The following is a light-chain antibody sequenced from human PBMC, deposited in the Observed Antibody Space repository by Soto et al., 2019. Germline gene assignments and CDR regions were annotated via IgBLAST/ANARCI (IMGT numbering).Light chain of an antibody. CDR2: DAS. J-gene: IGKJ4*01. V-gene: IGKV1-5*01. CDR3: QQRVTWPGT. Sequence: DIQMTQSPSTLSASVGDRVTITCRASQTIRSWLAWYQQKPGKAPKLLIYDASSLESGVPSRFSGSGSGTDFTLTISGLEPEDFAVYYCQQRVTWPGTFGGGTKVEIK. CDR1: QTIRSW.